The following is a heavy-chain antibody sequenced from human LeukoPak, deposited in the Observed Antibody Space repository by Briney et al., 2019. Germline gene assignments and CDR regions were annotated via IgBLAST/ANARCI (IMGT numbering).Heavy chain of an antibody. CDR1: GGSFSGYY. Sequence: SETLSLTCAVYGGSFSGYYWSWIRQPPGKGLEWIGEINHSGSTNYNPSLKSRVTISVDTSKNQFSLKLSSVTAADTAVYYCARGKVVVAATLKLFDPWGQGTLVTVSS. CDR3: ARGKVVVAATLKLFDP. V-gene: IGHV4-34*01. J-gene: IGHJ5*02. D-gene: IGHD2-15*01. CDR2: INHSGST.